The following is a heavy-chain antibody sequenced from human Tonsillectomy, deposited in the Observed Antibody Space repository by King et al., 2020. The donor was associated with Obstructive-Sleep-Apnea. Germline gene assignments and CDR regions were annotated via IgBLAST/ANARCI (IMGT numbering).Heavy chain of an antibody. CDR2: ISSGATTI. D-gene: IGHD3-10*02. V-gene: IGHV3-11*01. CDR1: GFTFSDYY. CDR3: ARHVSFFDI. J-gene: IGHJ3*02. Sequence: HVQLVESGGGLVKPGGSLRLSCAPSGFTFSDYYMSWIRQAPGKGLEWVSYISSGATTIYYADSVKGRFIISRDNAKKSLYLQMYSLRAEDTAVYYCARHVSFFDIWGQGTMVTVSS.